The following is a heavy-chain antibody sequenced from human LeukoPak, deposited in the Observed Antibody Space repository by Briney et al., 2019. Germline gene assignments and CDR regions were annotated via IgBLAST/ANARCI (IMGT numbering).Heavy chain of an antibody. V-gene: IGHV1-69*13. CDR1: GGTFSSYA. D-gene: IGHD3-10*01. Sequence: SVKVSCKASGGTFSSYAISWVRQAPGQGLEWMGGIIPIFGTANYAQKFQGRVTITADESTSTAYMELSSLRSEDTAVYYCARVKTFGEYYYYYYMDVWGKGTTVTVSS. J-gene: IGHJ6*03. CDR2: IIPIFGTA. CDR3: ARVKTFGEYYYYYYMDV.